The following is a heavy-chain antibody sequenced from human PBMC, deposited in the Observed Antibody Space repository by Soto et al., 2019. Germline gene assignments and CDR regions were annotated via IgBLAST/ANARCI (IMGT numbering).Heavy chain of an antibody. J-gene: IGHJ3*02. Sequence: ASVKVSCKASGYTFTGYYMHWVRQAPGQGLEWMGWINPNSGGTNYAQKFQGWVTMTRDTSISTAYMELSRLRSDDTAVYYCAREYSGSYYFDRVWPYFDIWGQGTMVTVSS. CDR2: INPNSGGT. D-gene: IGHD1-26*01. CDR3: AREYSGSYYFDRVWPYFDI. CDR1: GYTFTGYY. V-gene: IGHV1-2*04.